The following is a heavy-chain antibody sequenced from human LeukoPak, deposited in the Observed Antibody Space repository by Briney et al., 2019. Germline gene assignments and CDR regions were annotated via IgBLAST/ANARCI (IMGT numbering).Heavy chain of an antibody. CDR3: ARVNTPPYDFWSGGHNLLDYYYMDV. V-gene: IGHV4-61*02. CDR1: GGSISSGNYY. D-gene: IGHD3-3*01. J-gene: IGHJ6*03. CDR2: IHTGGST. Sequence: SETLSLTCTVSGGSISSGNYYWSWIRQPAGTGLEWIGRIHTGGSTNYNPSLKSRVTMSVDTSKNQFSLKLSSVAAADTAVYYCARVNTPPYDFWSGGHNLLDYYYMDVWGKGTTVTVSS.